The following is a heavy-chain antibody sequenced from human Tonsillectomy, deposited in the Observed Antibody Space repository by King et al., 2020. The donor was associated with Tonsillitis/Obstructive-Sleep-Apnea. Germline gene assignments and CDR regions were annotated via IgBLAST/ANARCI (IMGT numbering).Heavy chain of an antibody. Sequence: VQLVESGGGVVQPGRSLRLSCAASGFTFSTYGMHWVRQAPGKGLEWVAIIWFDGSNQYYADSVKGRFTISRDNSKNTLYLQMNSLTADDTAVYYCAKDGKVAPETYSFGNWGQGTLVTVSS. CDR2: IWFDGSNQ. D-gene: IGHD1-26*01. V-gene: IGHV3-33*06. CDR3: AKDGKVAPETYSFGN. CDR1: GFTFSTYG. J-gene: IGHJ4*02.